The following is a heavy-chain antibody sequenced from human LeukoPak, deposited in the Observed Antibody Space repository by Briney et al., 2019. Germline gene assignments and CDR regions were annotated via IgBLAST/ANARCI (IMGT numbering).Heavy chain of an antibody. V-gene: IGHV4-59*01. CDR2: IYYSGST. Sequence: SETLSLTCTVSGGSISSYYWSWIRQPPGKGLEWIGYIYYSGSTNYDPSLKSRVTISVDTSKNQFSLKLSSVTAADTTVYYCARGGGYSYGYYFDYWGQGTLVTVSS. CDR3: ARGGGYSYGYYFDY. CDR1: GGSISSYY. J-gene: IGHJ4*02. D-gene: IGHD5-18*01.